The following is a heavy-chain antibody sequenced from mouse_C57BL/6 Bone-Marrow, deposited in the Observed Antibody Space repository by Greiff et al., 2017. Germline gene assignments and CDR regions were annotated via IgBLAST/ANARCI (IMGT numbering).Heavy chain of an antibody. CDR1: GYTFTSYG. V-gene: IGHV1-81*01. CDR3: ERSEYLLLRVYAKDY. Sequence: QVQLQQSGAELARPGASVKLSCKASGYTFTSYGISWVKQRTGQGLEWIGEIYPRSGNTYYNEKFKGKATLTADKSYSTAYMELRSLTSEDSAVYFCERSEYLLLRVYAKDYWGKGTSVTVAS. J-gene: IGHJ4*01. CDR2: IYPRSGNT. D-gene: IGHD1-1*01.